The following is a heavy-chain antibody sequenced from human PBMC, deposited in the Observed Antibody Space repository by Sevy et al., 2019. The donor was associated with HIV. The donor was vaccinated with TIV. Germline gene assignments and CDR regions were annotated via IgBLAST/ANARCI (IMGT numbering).Heavy chain of an antibody. CDR3: ARRAPATVTTPLLGYYYGMDV. V-gene: IGHV4-39*01. D-gene: IGHD4-4*01. CDR2: IYYSGST. Sequence: SETLSLTCTVSGGSISSSSYYWGWIRQPTGKGLEWIGSIYYSGSTYYNPSLKSRVTISVDTSKNQFSLKLSSVTAADTAVYYCARRAPATVTTPLLGYYYGMDVWGQGTTVTVSS. J-gene: IGHJ6*02. CDR1: GGSISSSSYY.